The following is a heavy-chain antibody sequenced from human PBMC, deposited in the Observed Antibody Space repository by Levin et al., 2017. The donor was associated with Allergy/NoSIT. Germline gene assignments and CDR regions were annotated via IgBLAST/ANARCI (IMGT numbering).Heavy chain of an antibody. J-gene: IGHJ6*02. CDR3: ARVHLGVATAAAGGMDV. CDR2: IDWNNDR. V-gene: IGHV2-70*13. CDR1: GFSLNTRGMC. D-gene: IGHD2-21*02. Sequence: RWSGPTLVKPTQTLTLTCTFSGFSLNTRGMCVNWVRQPPGKALEWLALIDWNNDRYYTTSMKTRLTISKDTSKNQVVLIMTNMDLVDTATYYCARVHLGVATAAAGGMDVWGQGTAVTVSS.